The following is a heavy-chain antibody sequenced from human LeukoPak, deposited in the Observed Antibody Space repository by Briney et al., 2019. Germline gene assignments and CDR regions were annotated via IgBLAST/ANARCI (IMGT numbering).Heavy chain of an antibody. CDR3: AKARPYYYDTSGYYPDFDY. CDR1: GFTFNIHD. V-gene: IGHV3-30*18. D-gene: IGHD3-22*01. J-gene: IGHJ4*02. CDR2: TSYDGSNK. Sequence: GGSLRLSCAASGFTFNIHDMHWVRQAPGKGLEGVALTSYDGSNKYYADSVSGRFIISRDSSKNTLYLQMNSLRAEDTALYYCAKARPYYYDTSGYYPDFDYWGQGTLVTVSS.